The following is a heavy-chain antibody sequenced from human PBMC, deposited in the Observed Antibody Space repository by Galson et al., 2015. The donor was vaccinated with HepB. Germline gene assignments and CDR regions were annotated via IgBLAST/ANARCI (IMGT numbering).Heavy chain of an antibody. V-gene: IGHV3-21*01. CDR2: IPSTSSYI. CDR1: GFTFSTYS. Sequence: SLRPCCAASGFTFSTYSRNWVHQTPGKGLVWVASIPSTSSYIQYADSVRGRFTISRDNAKKSLYLQMNSLRADDTAVYYCAREGGGSGTFTTPTWYFGLWGRGTLVTVSS. D-gene: IGHD3-10*01. CDR3: AREGGGSGTFTTPTWYFGL. J-gene: IGHJ2*01.